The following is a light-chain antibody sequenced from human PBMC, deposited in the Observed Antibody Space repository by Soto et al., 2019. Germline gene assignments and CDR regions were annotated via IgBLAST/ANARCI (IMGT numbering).Light chain of an antibody. Sequence: ELTQSPGSLSLSPGQTATLSCRASQSLGNNYLAWVQQRPGQAPRLLIYGATHWASGISERFGGSGSGSEFTLTISGLEPEDSPVYYCQYYGDSPTFGLGTKVEI. CDR2: GAT. J-gene: IGKJ4*02. CDR1: QSLGNNY. CDR3: QYYGDSPT. V-gene: IGKV3-20*01.